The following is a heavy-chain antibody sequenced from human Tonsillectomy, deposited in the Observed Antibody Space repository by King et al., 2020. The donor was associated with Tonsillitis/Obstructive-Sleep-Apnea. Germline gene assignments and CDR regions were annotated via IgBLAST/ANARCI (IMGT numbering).Heavy chain of an antibody. CDR1: GGSVSSTSYY. Sequence: LQLQESGPGLVKPSETLSLTCTVSGGSVSSTSYYWGWVRQPPGKGLEWIGSIYYSGTTYYNPSLESRATVSVDTSKNQFSRKLNSMTAADTAVYYCARHVDYTREYYYCMDIWGTGTTVTVAS. J-gene: IGHJ6*03. V-gene: IGHV4-39*01. CDR2: IYYSGTT. D-gene: IGHD4-11*01. CDR3: ARHVDYTREYYYCMDI.